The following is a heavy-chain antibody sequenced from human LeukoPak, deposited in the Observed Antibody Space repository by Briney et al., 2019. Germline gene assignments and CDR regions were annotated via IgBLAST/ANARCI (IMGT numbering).Heavy chain of an antibody. D-gene: IGHD4-11*01. CDR1: GGSISSSNW. CDR3: ARDRARNDYHRGGINPFDP. CDR2: IYHSGST. J-gene: IGHJ5*02. Sequence: PSETLSLTCAVSGGSISSSNWWSWVRQPPGKGLEWIGEIYHSGSTNYNPSLKSRVTISVDESKNQFSLKLSSVTAADTAVYYCARDRARNDYHRGGINPFDPWGQGTLVTVSS. V-gene: IGHV4-4*02.